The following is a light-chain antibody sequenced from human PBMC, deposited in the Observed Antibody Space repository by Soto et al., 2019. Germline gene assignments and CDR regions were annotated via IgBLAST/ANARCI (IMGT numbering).Light chain of an antibody. CDR3: QQSYTTPQSWT. J-gene: IGKJ1*01. CDR1: QSISTF. Sequence: DIQMTQSPSSLSASVGDRVTITCRASQSISTFLNWYQHKPGKAPXXLXYAASTFQSGVPSGFSGSGSGTDFALTISSLQPEDFAIYFCQQSYTTPQSWTFGQGTKVDIK. CDR2: AAS. V-gene: IGKV1-39*01.